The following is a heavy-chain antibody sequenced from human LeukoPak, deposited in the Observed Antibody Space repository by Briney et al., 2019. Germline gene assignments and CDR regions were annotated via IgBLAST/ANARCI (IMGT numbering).Heavy chain of an antibody. Sequence: PSETLSLTCAVYGGSFSGYYWSWIRQPPGKGLEWIGEINHSGSTNYNPSLKSRVTISVDTSKNQFSLKLSSVTAADTAVYYCARDVSTKTYYYGSGSHDWGQGTLVTVSS. J-gene: IGHJ4*02. CDR1: GGSFSGYY. CDR2: INHSGST. D-gene: IGHD3-10*01. V-gene: IGHV4-34*01. CDR3: ARDVSTKTYYYGSGSHD.